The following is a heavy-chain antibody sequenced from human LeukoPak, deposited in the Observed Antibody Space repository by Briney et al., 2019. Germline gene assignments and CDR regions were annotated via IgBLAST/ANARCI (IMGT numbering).Heavy chain of an antibody. V-gene: IGHV7-4-1*02. CDR3: ARTLFGDQYQLLHNWFDP. CDR2: INTNTGNP. CDR1: GYTFTSYA. Sequence: GASVNVSCTASGYTFTSYAMNWVRQAPGQGLEWMGWINTNTGNPTYAQGFTGRFVFSLDTSVSTAYLQISSLKAEDTAIYYCARTLFGDQYQLLHNWFDPWGQGTLVTVSS. J-gene: IGHJ5*02. D-gene: IGHD2-2*01.